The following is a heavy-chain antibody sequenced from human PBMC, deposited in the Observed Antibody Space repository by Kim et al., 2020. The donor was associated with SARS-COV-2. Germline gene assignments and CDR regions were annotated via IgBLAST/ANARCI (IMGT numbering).Heavy chain of an antibody. CDR1: GGTFSSYA. Sequence: SVKVSCKASGGTFSSYAISWVRQAPGQGLEWMGGIIPIFGTANYAQKFQGRVTITADESTSTAYMELSSLRSEDTAVYYCAFRITVTARRFSVRGYGMDVWGQGTTVTVSS. CDR3: AFRITVTARRFSVRGYGMDV. CDR2: IIPIFGTA. D-gene: IGHD4-4*01. J-gene: IGHJ6*02. V-gene: IGHV1-69*13.